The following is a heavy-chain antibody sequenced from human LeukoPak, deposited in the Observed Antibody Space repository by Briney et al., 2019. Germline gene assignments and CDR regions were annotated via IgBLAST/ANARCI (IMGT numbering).Heavy chain of an antibody. CDR2: INHSGST. D-gene: IGHD3-3*01. V-gene: IGHV4-34*01. CDR3: ARRVYDFWSGYPFDY. J-gene: IGHJ4*02. Sequence: SETLSLTCAVYGGSFSGYYWSWIRQPPGKGLEWIGEINHSGSTNYNPSLKSRVTISVDTSKNQFSLKLSSVTAADTAVNYCARRVYDFWSGYPFDYWGQGTLVTVSS. CDR1: GGSFSGYY.